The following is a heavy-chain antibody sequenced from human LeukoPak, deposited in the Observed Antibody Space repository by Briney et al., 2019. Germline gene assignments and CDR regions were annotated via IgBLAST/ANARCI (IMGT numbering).Heavy chain of an antibody. V-gene: IGHV3-7*05. CDR1: GFTFSNYW. Sequence: GGSLRLSCAASGFTFSNYWMSWVRQAPGKGLEWVANIKQDGSEIYYVDSVKGRFTISRDNAKNSLYLQMNSLRVEDTAVYYCAGVCSGGSCEERNGWGHWFDPWGQGTLVTVSS. D-gene: IGHD2-15*01. CDR3: AGVCSGGSCEERNGWGHWFDP. J-gene: IGHJ5*02. CDR2: IKQDGSEI.